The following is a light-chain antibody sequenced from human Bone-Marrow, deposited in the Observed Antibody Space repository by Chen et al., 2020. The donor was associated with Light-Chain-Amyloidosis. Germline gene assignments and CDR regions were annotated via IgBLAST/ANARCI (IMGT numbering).Light chain of an antibody. Sequence: DIQLTQSPSTLSASVGDRVTIPCRASRGLNTWLAWYQQKPGRALKLLIYDVSTLQSGVPSRFSGSGSGTEFSLTISSLQPEDFATYFCQQFNGHPYTFGQGTKLEIK. CDR3: QQFNGHPYT. J-gene: IGKJ2*01. CDR1: RGLNTW. CDR2: DVS. V-gene: IGKV1-5*01.